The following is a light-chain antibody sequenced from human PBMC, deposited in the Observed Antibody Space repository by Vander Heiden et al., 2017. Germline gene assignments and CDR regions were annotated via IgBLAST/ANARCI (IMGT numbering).Light chain of an antibody. J-gene: IGLJ3*02. CDR2: SNN. Sequence: QPVLTQPPSASGTPGQRVTISYSGSSSNNGSNTVSWDQQHPGTAPKLLIYSNNQRPSGVPDRFSGSKSGTSASLAISGLQSEDEADYYCAAWDDSLNGWVFGGGTKLTVL. CDR1: SSNNGSNT. V-gene: IGLV1-44*01. CDR3: AAWDDSLNGWV.